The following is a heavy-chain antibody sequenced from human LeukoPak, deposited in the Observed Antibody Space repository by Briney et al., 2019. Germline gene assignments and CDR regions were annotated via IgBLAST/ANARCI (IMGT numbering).Heavy chain of an antibody. V-gene: IGHV3-20*04. J-gene: IGHJ5*02. Sequence: GGSLRLSCAAPGFTFDDYGMSWVRQGPGKGLEWVSGINWNGGNTGYADSVKGRFTIFRDNAKNSLYLVMDSLRVEDTALYYCARTSDGNWFDPWGQGTLVTVSS. CDR1: GFTFDDYG. D-gene: IGHD1-26*01. CDR2: INWNGGNT. CDR3: ARTSDGNWFDP.